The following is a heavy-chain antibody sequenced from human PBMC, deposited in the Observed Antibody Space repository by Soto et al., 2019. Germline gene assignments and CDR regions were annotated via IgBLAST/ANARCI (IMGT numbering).Heavy chain of an antibody. CDR3: ARDHRYCENYLDS. V-gene: IGHV4-30-4*01. Sequence: QVQLQESGPGLVKPSQTLSLTCTVSNGSISSGDYYWTWIRQPPGKGLEWIAYIYCSGSTYYNPSLKSRLTISVDTSKNQFSLKLSSVTAADTAVYYCARDHRYCENYLDSWGQGTLVTVFS. D-gene: IGHD3-16*02. CDR2: IYCSGST. CDR1: NGSISSGDYY. J-gene: IGHJ4*02.